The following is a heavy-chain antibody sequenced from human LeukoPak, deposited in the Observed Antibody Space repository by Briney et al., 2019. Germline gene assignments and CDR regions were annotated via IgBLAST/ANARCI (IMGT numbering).Heavy chain of an antibody. J-gene: IGHJ4*02. V-gene: IGHV1-69*04. CDR1: GGTFSSYA. Sequence: SVKVSCKASGGTFSSYAISWVRQAPGQGLEWMGRIIPILGIANYAQKFQGRVTITADKSTSTAYMELSSLRSEDTAVYYCARDPAILTYYYDSSGYLLDWGQGTLVTVSS. D-gene: IGHD3-22*01. CDR3: ARDPAILTYYYDSSGYLLD. CDR2: IIPILGIA.